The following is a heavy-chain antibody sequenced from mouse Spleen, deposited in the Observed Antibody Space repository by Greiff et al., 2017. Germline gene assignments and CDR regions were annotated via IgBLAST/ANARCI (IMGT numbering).Heavy chain of an antibody. CDR2: ISYDGSN. V-gene: IGHV3-6*01. CDR1: GYSITSGYY. Sequence: EVKLMESGPGLVKPSQSLSLTCSVTGYSITSGYYWNWIRQFPGNKLEWMGYISYDGSNNYNPSLKNRISITRDTSKNQFFLKLNSVTTEDTATYYCARGGIYYSNYVYYAMDYWGQGTSVTVSS. D-gene: IGHD2-5*01. J-gene: IGHJ4*01. CDR3: ARGGIYYSNYVYYAMDY.